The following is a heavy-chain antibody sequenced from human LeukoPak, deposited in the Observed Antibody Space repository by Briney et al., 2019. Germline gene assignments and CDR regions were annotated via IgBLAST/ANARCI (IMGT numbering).Heavy chain of an antibody. CDR3: AVLWGSGWYVVDFDY. CDR1: GFTFSSYA. J-gene: IGHJ4*02. D-gene: IGHD6-19*01. V-gene: IGHV3-30-3*01. CDR2: ISYDGSNK. Sequence: PGRSLRLSCAASGFTFSSYAMHWVRQAPGKGLEWVAVISYDGSNKYYADSVKGRFTISRDNSKNTLYLQMNSLRAEDTAVYYCAVLWGSGWYVVDFDYWGQGTLVTVSS.